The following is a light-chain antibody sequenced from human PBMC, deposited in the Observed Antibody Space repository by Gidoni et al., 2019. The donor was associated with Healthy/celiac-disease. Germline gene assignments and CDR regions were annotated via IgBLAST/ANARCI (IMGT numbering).Light chain of an antibody. Sequence: EIVLTQSPGTLSLSPGESATLSCRASQSVSSSYLAWYQQKPGQAPRLLIYGASSRATGIPDRFSGSGSGTDFTLTISRLEPEDFAVYYCQQGDTFGQGTKLEIK. CDR3: QQGDT. J-gene: IGKJ2*01. V-gene: IGKV3-20*01. CDR2: GAS. CDR1: QSVSSSY.